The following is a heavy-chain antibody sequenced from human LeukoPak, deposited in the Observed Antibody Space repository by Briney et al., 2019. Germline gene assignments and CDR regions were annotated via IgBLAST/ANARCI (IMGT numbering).Heavy chain of an antibody. V-gene: IGHV3-7*01. CDR1: GFTFSTSW. CDR3: ARQWGWFPSGWWLDTLDV. CDR2: IKEDGSVK. D-gene: IGHD6-19*01. Sequence: GGSLRLSCVASGFTFSTSWMNWVRQAPGKGLEWVANIKEDGSVKDYADSVKGRFTISRDNAKNSMYLQIDCLRADDTAVYYCARQWGWFPSGWWLDTLDVWGHGSMVIVSS. J-gene: IGHJ3*01.